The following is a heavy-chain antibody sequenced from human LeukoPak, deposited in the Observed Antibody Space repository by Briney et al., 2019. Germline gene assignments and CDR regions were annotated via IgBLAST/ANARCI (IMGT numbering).Heavy chain of an antibody. CDR1: GFTFSGYA. Sequence: GGSLRLSCAASGFTFSGYAMTWVRQAPGKGLEWVSVICDSGDNTYYADSVKGRFTISRDNSKNTLYLQMNSLRAEDTAIYYCAKGLRTSCYGGVGYWGQGTLVTVSS. CDR2: ICDSGDNT. D-gene: IGHD2-2*01. V-gene: IGHV3-23*01. J-gene: IGHJ4*02. CDR3: AKGLRTSCYGGVGY.